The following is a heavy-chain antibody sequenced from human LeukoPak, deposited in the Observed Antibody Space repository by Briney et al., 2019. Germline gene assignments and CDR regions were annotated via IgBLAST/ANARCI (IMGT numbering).Heavy chain of an antibody. Sequence: GGSLRLSCAASGFTFIGYWMNWVRQAPGKGLEWVANIKEDGSEEYYVDSVKGRFTISRDNAKNSLYLQMNSLRAEDTAVYYCARALKGVRRRIAGDTTFEYYYYMDVWGKGTTVTISS. D-gene: IGHD1-26*01. CDR2: IKEDGSEE. CDR1: GFTFIGYW. V-gene: IGHV3-7*01. CDR3: ARALKGVRRRIAGDTTFEYYYYMDV. J-gene: IGHJ6*03.